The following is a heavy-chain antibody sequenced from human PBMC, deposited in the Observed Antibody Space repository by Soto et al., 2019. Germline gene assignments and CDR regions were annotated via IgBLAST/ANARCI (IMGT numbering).Heavy chain of an antibody. Sequence: SETLSLTCAVSGGSITSANCLTWVRQPPGWGLEWIGEISHSGITNYKASLKSRVTMSVDKTKNDVSLKLTSVTAADTAVYYCARVLRGWFDPWGQGTPVTVSS. V-gene: IGHV4-4*02. J-gene: IGHJ5*02. CDR1: GGSITSANC. CDR3: ARVLRGWFDP. CDR2: ISHSGIT.